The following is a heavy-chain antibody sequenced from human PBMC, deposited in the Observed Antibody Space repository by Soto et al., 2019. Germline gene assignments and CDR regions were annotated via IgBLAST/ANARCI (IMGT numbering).Heavy chain of an antibody. CDR2: INIDVSST. V-gene: IGHV3-74*01. J-gene: IGHJ4*02. D-gene: IGHD3-22*01. Sequence: GGSLRLSCAASGFSFSSYWMHWVRQAPGKGLVWVSRINIDVSSTNYADSVKGRFTISRDNAKNTLYLQMISLRAEDTALYYCASSYYYDSSAYYFLGYWGQGTLVTVSS. CDR1: GFSFSSYW. CDR3: ASSYYYDSSAYYFLGY.